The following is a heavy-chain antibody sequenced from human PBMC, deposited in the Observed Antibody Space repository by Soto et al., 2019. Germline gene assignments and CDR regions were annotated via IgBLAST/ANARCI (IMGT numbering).Heavy chain of an antibody. CDR1: GFPENYYH. J-gene: IGHJ4*02. V-gene: IGHV3-23*01. D-gene: IGHD2-21*02. Sequence: PGVSLRLSRAVSGFPENYYHPSWARQPPGKGLGWVSGMSGVDDSKSYADSVKGRLTISRYNAKNILFLQMNNLRAADTATYSCARRSPQGRTAHGTYFDYWGQGTLVTVSS. CDR3: ARRSPQGRTAHGTYFDY. CDR2: MSGVDDSK.